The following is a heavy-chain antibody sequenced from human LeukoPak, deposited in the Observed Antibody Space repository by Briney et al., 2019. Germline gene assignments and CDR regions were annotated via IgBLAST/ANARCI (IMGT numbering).Heavy chain of an antibody. CDR1: GFTFSKNW. D-gene: IGHD1-1*01. J-gene: IGHJ4*02. V-gene: IGHV3-74*01. Sequence: GGSLRLSCAASGFTFSKNWMHWVRHVPGKGLVWVSRINTDGSSTGYADSVKGRFTISRDNAKNTLYLQMSSLRAEDTAVYYCARENWYLDYWGQGTLVTVSS. CDR3: ARENWYLDY. CDR2: INTDGSST.